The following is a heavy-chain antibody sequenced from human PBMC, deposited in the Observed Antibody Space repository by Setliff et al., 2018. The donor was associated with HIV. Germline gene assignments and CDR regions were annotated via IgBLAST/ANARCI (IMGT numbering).Heavy chain of an antibody. CDR2: IGQDGSEK. D-gene: IGHD3-10*01. CDR1: RFDFNNYW. CDR3: ARKLRPGHGVDV. V-gene: IGHV3-7*01. Sequence: PGGSLRLSCAASRFDFNNYWMCWVRQAPGKGLVWVANIGQDGSEKNYVDSVKGRFTISRDNAKNSMDLQMNSLRAEDTAIYYCARKLRPGHGVDVWGQGTTVTVSS. J-gene: IGHJ6*02.